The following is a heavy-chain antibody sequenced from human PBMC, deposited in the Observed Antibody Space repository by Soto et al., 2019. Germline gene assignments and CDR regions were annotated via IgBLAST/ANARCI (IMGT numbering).Heavy chain of an antibody. CDR2: INAGNGNT. CDR3: ARVCGGDCHYGMDV. D-gene: IGHD2-21*02. CDR1: GYTFTSYA. J-gene: IGHJ6*02. V-gene: IGHV1-3*01. Sequence: GASVKVSCKASGYTFTSYAIHWVRQAPGQRLEWMGWINAGNGNTKYSQKFQGRVTITRDTSASTAYMELSSLRSEDTAVYYCARVCGGDCHYGMDVWGQGTTVTVSS.